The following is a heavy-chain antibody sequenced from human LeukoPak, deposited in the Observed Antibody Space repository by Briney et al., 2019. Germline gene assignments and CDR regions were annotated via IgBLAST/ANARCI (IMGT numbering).Heavy chain of an antibody. CDR2: ISSRGSTI. CDR1: GFTFSSPE. J-gene: IGHJ4*02. D-gene: IGHD3-10*01. V-gene: IGHV3-48*03. CDR3: ARDLQGSLRGIDY. Sequence: GGSLRLSCAASGFTFSSPEMNWVRQAPGKGLEWVSYISSRGSTIYYADSVRGRFTISRDSAKNSLYLQMNSLRAEDTAVYYCARDLQGSLRGIDYWGQGTLVTVSS.